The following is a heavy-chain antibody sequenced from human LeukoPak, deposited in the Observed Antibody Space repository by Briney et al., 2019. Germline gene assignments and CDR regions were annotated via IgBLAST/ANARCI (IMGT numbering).Heavy chain of an antibody. D-gene: IGHD3-10*01. J-gene: IGHJ4*02. V-gene: IGHV4-4*07. Sequence: PSETLSLTCTVSGGSISSYYWSWIRQPAGKGLEWIGRIYTSENTNYNPSLKSRVTISVDTSKNQFSLKLSSVTAADTAVYYCAGYGSGSYSFDYWGQGTLVTVSS. CDR3: AGYGSGSYSFDY. CDR2: IYTSENT. CDR1: GGSISSYY.